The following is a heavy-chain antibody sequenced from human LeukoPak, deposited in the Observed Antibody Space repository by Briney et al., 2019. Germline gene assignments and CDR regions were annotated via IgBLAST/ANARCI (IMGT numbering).Heavy chain of an antibody. CDR3: ARGQYYYDSSGYPNDAFDI. Sequence: ASVKVSCKASGGTFSSYAISWVRQAPGQGLEWMGIINPSGGSTSYAQKFQGRVTMTRDMSTSTVYMQLSSLRSEDTAVYYCARGQYYYDSSGYPNDAFDIWGQGTMVTVSS. J-gene: IGHJ3*02. V-gene: IGHV1-46*01. CDR2: INPSGGST. CDR1: GGTFSSYA. D-gene: IGHD3-22*01.